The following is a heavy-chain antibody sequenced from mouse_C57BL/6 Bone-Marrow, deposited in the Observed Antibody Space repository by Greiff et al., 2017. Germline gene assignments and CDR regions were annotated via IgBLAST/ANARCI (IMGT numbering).Heavy chain of an antibody. Sequence: EVQLVESVAELVRPGASVKLSCTASGFNIKNTYMHWVKQRPEQGLEWIGRIDSANGNYKYAPKFQGKATITADTSSNTANLQLSSLTSEDTAIYYCASYYGSSPSYWYFDVWGTGTTVTVSS. D-gene: IGHD1-1*01. V-gene: IGHV14-3*01. J-gene: IGHJ1*03. CDR1: GFNIKNTY. CDR3: ASYYGSSPSYWYFDV. CDR2: IDSANGNY.